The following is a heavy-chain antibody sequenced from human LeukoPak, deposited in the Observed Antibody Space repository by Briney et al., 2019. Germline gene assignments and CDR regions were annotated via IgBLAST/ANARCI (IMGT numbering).Heavy chain of an antibody. V-gene: IGHV1-46*01. CDR1: GYTFTSYS. CDR2: INPSGGGT. D-gene: IGHD3-10*01. Sequence: ASVKVCCKASGYTFTSYSMHWVRQAPGQGHEWMGIINPSGGGTSYAQKFQGRVTMTRDTSTSTVYMELSSLRSEDTAVYYCARVWGSGSYYDYWGQGTLVTVSS. J-gene: IGHJ4*02. CDR3: ARVWGSGSYYDY.